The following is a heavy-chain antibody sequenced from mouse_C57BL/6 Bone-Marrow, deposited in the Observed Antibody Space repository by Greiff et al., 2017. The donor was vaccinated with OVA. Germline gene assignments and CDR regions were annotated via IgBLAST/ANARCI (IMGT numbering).Heavy chain of an antibody. D-gene: IGHD1-1*01. J-gene: IGHJ4*01. V-gene: IGHV1-69*01. CDR3: ARRGGYGTHAMDY. Sequence: QVQLQQSGAELVMPGASVKLSCKASGYTFTSYWMHWVKQRPGQGLEWIGEIDPSDSYTNYNQKFKGKSTLTVDKSSSTAYMQLSSLTSEDSAVYYCARRGGYGTHAMDYWGKGTSVTVSS. CDR1: GYTFTSYW. CDR2: IDPSDSYT.